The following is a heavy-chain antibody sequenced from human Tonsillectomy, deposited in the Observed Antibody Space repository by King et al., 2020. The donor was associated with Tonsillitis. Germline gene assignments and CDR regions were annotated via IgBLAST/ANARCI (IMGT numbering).Heavy chain of an antibody. CDR2: VHPADSDT. J-gene: IGHJ5*01. V-gene: IGHV5-51*01. D-gene: IGHD3-16*01. CDR3: ATGRGFGGVLWWFDP. Sequence: VQLVESGAEVKKPGESLKISCRASGYSFTNYWIGWVRPMPGKGLEWMGIVHPADSDTRYSPSFQGHVTISADKSISTAYLQWGSLKASDTAIYYWATGRGFGGVLWWFDPWGQGTLVTVS. CDR1: GYSFTNYW.